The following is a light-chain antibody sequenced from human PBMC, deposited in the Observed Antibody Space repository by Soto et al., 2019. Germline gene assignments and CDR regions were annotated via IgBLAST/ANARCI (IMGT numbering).Light chain of an antibody. CDR3: QQYNSYSRT. V-gene: IGKV1-5*03. J-gene: IGKJ1*01. Sequence: IQKTQSPSTLSASVGDRVTITCRASQSISSWLARYQQKPGKAPKLLIYKASSLESGVSSRFSGSGSGTEFTLTISSLQPDDFATYYCQQYNSYSRTFGQGTKVDIK. CDR1: QSISSW. CDR2: KAS.